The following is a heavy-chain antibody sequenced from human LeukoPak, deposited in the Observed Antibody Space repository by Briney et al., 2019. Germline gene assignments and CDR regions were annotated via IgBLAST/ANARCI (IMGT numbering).Heavy chain of an antibody. V-gene: IGHV4-39*07. CDR3: ARENIVSTRDFDN. CDR2: LFYSGNM. CDR1: GGSIYTGDFY. D-gene: IGHD5/OR15-5a*01. Sequence: SETLSLTCTVSGGSIYTGDFYWAWIRQSPGKGLEWIGSLFYSGNMYYNPSLKSRVTVSVDTSKSQFSLNLDSVTAADTAVYYCARENIVSTRDFDNWGQGTLVTVSS. J-gene: IGHJ4*02.